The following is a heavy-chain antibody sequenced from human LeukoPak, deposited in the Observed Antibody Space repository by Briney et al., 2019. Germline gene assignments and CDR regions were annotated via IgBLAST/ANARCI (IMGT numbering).Heavy chain of an antibody. D-gene: IGHD3-9*01. CDR3: ATYYDILSGYTFDY. CDR2: IHDTGST. Sequence: SETLSLTCTASGGSISRSNWWSWVRQPPGKGLEWIGEIHDTGSTNYNPPLKSRVTMSLDKSKNQFSLNLNSVTAADTAVYYCATYYDILSGYTFDYWGQGTLVAVSS. CDR1: GGSISRSNW. V-gene: IGHV4-4*02. J-gene: IGHJ4*02.